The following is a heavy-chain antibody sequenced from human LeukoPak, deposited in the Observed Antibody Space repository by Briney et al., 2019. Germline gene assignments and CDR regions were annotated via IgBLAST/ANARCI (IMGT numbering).Heavy chain of an antibody. CDR3: ARAVNSASKSDY. Sequence: GGSLRLSCAASGFTFGSYWMHWVRQAPGKGLVWVSRINTDGSFTNYADSVKGRLTISRDNAKNTLYLQMNSLRAEDTAVYYCARAVNSASKSDYWGQGTLVTVSS. J-gene: IGHJ4*02. V-gene: IGHV3-74*01. D-gene: IGHD2-2*01. CDR2: INTDGSFT. CDR1: GFTFGSYW.